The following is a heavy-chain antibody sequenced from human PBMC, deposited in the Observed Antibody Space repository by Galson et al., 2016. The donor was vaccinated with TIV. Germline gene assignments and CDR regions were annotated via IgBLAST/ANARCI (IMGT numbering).Heavy chain of an antibody. CDR2: IIPLFGTT. J-gene: IGHJ6*02. CDR3: ATDRNTALDTYHAYYGMDA. V-gene: IGHV1-69*13. Sequence: SVKVSCKASGGTFSTYVINWVRQAPGQGLEWMGGIIPLFGTTNYAQKFQGRVTISADESTSTAYMELSSLRSEDTAIYYCATDRNTALDTYHAYYGMDAWGQRTAVIVSS. D-gene: IGHD5-18*01. CDR1: GGTFSTYV.